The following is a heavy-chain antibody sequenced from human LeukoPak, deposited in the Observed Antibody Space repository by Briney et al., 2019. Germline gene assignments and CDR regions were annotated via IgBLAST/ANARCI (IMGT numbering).Heavy chain of an antibody. CDR2: INHSGST. CDR1: GGTFTGYY. Sequence: PTKTLSLTCGVHGGTFTGYYWSWIPQPPGKGLEWIGEINHSGSTNYNPSLKSRVTISVDTSKNLFSLKLSSVSAADTADYYCSFFQAEDGIRDHYYYMDVWGKGTTVTVSS. J-gene: IGHJ6*03. CDR3: SFFQAEDGIRDHYYYMDV. D-gene: IGHD2-21*01. V-gene: IGHV4-34*08.